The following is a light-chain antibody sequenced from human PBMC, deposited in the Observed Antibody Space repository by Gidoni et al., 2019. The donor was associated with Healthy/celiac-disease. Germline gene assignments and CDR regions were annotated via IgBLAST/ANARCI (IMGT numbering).Light chain of an antibody. CDR2: AAS. CDR1: QSISSY. Sequence: DIQMTPSPSSLSASVGDRVTITCRASQSISSYLNWYQQKPGKDPKLLIYAASSLQSGVPSRCSGSGAGTEFTLTISSRQPEDVATYYCQQSYSTISITFGQGTRLEIK. CDR3: QQSYSTISIT. V-gene: IGKV1-39*01. J-gene: IGKJ5*01.